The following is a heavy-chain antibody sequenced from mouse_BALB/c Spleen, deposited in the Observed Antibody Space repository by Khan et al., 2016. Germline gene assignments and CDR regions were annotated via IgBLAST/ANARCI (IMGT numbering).Heavy chain of an antibody. J-gene: IGHJ3*01. V-gene: IGHV5-17*02. CDR2: ISSGSSTI. Sequence: EVELVESGGGLVQPGGSRKLSCAASVFTFSSFGMHWVRQAPEKGLEWVAYISSGSSTIFYADTVMGRFTISRDNPKNTLFLQMTSLRSEDTAIYYCAQERAAVVPFAYWGQGTLVTVSA. CDR3: AQERAAVVPFAY. CDR1: VFTFSSFG. D-gene: IGHD1-1*01.